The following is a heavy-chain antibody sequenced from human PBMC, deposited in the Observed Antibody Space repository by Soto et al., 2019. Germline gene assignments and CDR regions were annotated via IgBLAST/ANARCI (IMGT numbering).Heavy chain of an antibody. V-gene: IGHV4-39*01. Sequence: SETLSLTCSVSDDSINSDKYYWGWIRQPPGKGLEWIGSIYYRGNAYYNPSLQTRVTISLDKSKSQFSLKLNSVTAADSAVYFCARLEGLTTISYYSDFCGPGALVTVSS. CDR1: DDSINSDKYY. CDR3: ARLEGLTTISYYSDF. CDR2: IYYRGNA. J-gene: IGHJ4*02. D-gene: IGHD2-21*02.